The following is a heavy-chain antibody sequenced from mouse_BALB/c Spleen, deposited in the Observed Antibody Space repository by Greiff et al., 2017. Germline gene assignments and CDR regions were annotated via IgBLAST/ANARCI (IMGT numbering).Heavy chain of an antibody. CDR3: ARSRGYGSPYFDY. J-gene: IGHJ2*01. CDR2: ISSGSSTI. D-gene: IGHD1-1*01. V-gene: IGHV5-17*02. Sequence: EVQLVESGGGLVQPGGSRKLSCAASGFTFSSFGMHWVRQAPEKGLEWVAYISSGSSTIYYADTVKGRFTISRDNPKNTLFLQMTSLRSEDTAMYYCARSRGYGSPYFDYWGQGTTLTVSS. CDR1: GFTFSSFG.